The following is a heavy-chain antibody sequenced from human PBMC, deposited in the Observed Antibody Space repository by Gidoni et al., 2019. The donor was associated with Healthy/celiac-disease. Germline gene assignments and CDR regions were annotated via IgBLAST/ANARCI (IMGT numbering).Heavy chain of an antibody. CDR1: RGSFRVYY. V-gene: IGHV4-34*01. CDR3: ARGLDCSGGSCYVDYYYYGMDV. D-gene: IGHD2-15*01. Sequence: QVQLQQWGAGLLKPSETLSLTCAVYRGSFRVYYWPWIRPPPGKGLEWIGEINHSGSTNYNPSLKSRVTISVDTAKNQFSLKLSSVTAADTAVYYCARGLDCSGGSCYVDYYYYGMDVWGQGTTVTVSS. J-gene: IGHJ6*02. CDR2: INHSGST.